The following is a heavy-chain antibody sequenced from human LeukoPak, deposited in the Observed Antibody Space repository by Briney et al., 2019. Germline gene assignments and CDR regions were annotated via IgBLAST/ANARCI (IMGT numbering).Heavy chain of an antibody. CDR3: ASGPGAAAHRYFDY. J-gene: IGHJ4*02. CDR1: GGSFSGYY. Sequence: KPSETLSLTCAVYGGSFSGYYWSWIRQPPGKGLEWIGEINHSGSTNYNPSLKSRVTISVDTSKSQFSLKLSSVTAADTAVYYCASGPGAAAHRYFDYWGQGTLVTVSS. D-gene: IGHD6-13*01. V-gene: IGHV4-34*01. CDR2: INHSGST.